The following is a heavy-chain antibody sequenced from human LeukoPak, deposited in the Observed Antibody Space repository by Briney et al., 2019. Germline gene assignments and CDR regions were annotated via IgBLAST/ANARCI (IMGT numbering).Heavy chain of an antibody. CDR3: ARGLNYYYYGMDV. CDR2: ISPGDSDT. J-gene: IGHJ6*02. CDR1: GYRFTSYW. Sequence: GESLKISCTGSGYRFTSYWIGWARQMPGKGLEWMGIISPGDSDTRYSPSFQGQVTISADKSISTTYLQWGSLKASDTAMYYCARGLNYYYYGMDVWGQGTTVTVSS. V-gene: IGHV5-51*01.